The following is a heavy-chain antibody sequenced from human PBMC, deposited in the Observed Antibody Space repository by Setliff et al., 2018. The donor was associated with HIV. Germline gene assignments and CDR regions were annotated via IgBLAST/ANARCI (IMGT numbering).Heavy chain of an antibody. CDR2: IYHSGST. V-gene: IGHV4-4*02. D-gene: IGHD3-3*01. Sequence: PSETLSLTCAVSGGSISSDNWWSWVRQPPGKGLEWIGEIYHSGSTNYNPSLKSRVTISVDKSKNQFSLKLSSVTAADTAVYYCARRGDFWSGYYGRYYYYYMDVWGKGTTVTVSS. CDR1: GGSISSDNW. CDR3: ARRGDFWSGYYGRYYYYYMDV. J-gene: IGHJ6*03.